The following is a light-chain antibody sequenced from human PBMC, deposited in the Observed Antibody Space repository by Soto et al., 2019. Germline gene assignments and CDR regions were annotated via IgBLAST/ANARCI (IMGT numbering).Light chain of an antibody. CDR2: DVS. J-gene: IGKJ1*01. V-gene: IGKV3-20*01. Sequence: EIVMTQSPATLSMSPGERVTLSCRASQSISSSLAWYQQKRGQAPRLLMYDVSTRATGVPDRFSGSGSGTDFTLTISRLEPEDFAVYYCQQYSRSPPTFGQGTKVDIK. CDR1: QSISSS. CDR3: QQYSRSPPT.